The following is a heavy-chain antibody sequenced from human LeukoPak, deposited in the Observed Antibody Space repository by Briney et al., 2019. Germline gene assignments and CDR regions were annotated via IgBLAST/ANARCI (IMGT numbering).Heavy chain of an antibody. Sequence: GGSLRLSCAVSGFPFTNYWMSWVRQAPGKGLEWVANIKEDGSVMYYVDSLKGRFTISRDSAQNSLYLQMNSLRVEDTAVYFCARDLWGSYSTGSYLDYWGQRALVTVSS. J-gene: IGHJ4*02. D-gene: IGHD6-19*01. V-gene: IGHV3-7*01. CDR1: GFPFTNYW. CDR3: ARDLWGSYSTGSYLDY. CDR2: IKEDGSVM.